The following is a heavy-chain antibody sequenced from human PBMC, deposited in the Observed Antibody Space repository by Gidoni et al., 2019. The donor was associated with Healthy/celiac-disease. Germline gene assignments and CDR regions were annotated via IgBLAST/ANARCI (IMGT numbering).Heavy chain of an antibody. CDR2: ISYDGSNK. J-gene: IGHJ4*02. Sequence: QVQLVESGGGVVQPGRSLRLSCAASGFPFSRYGLHWGRQAPGKGLEWVAVISYDGSNKSYADSVKGRFTISRDNSKNTLYLQMNSLRAEDTAVYYCASAGAEITMIVSWGQGTLVTVSS. CDR1: GFPFSRYG. CDR3: ASAGAEITMIVS. D-gene: IGHD3-22*01. V-gene: IGHV3-30*03.